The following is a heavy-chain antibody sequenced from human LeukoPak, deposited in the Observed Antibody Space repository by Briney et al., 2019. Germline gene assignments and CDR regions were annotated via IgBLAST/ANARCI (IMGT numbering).Heavy chain of an antibody. J-gene: IGHJ4*02. V-gene: IGHV3-21*01. Sequence: PGGALRLSCAASGFTFSSYSMNWVRQAPGKGLEWVSSISSSSSYIYYADSVKGRFTISRDNAKNSLYLQMNSLRAEDTAVYYCARDYYDSSGYFDYWGQGTLVTVSS. CDR2: ISSSSSYI. CDR3: ARDYYDSSGYFDY. D-gene: IGHD3-22*01. CDR1: GFTFSSYS.